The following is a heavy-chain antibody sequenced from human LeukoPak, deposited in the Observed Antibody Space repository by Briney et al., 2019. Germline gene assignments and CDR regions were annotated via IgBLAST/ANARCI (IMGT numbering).Heavy chain of an antibody. D-gene: IGHD2-21*01. V-gene: IGHV4-4*07. CDR2: IYTSGST. CDR3: ARTHCGGGSCDTFDP. J-gene: IGHJ5*02. CDR1: GGSISSYY. Sequence: PSETLSLTCTVSGGSISSYYWSWIRQPAGKGLEWIGRIYTSGSTNYNPSLKSRVTMSVDTSKNQFSLKLSSVTAADTAVYYCARTHCGGGSCDTFDPWGQGTLVTVSS.